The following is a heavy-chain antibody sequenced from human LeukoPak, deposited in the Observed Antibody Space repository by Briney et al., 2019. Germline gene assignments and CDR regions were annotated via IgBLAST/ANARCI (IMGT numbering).Heavy chain of an antibody. D-gene: IGHD5-12*01. Sequence: PGGSLRLSCAASGLTFSNHCMHWVRQAPGKGLEWMSVIRHDGINKYYPDSVKRRSTIFRDTSNNTLYLHMNILRADAAVVYYSAKDIATMGWLRPDPSVDYWGKGTLVTVSS. CDR2: IRHDGINK. V-gene: IGHV3-30*02. CDR1: GLTFSNHC. J-gene: IGHJ4*02. CDR3: AKDIATMGWLRPDPSVDY.